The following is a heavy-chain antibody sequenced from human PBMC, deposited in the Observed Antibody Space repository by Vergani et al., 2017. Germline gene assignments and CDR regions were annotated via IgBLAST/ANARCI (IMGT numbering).Heavy chain of an antibody. Sequence: QVQLQESGPGLVRPSETLSLTCTVSGGSLSGYYWNWIRQTPGEGLEWIGYVEDSGYFNYNPSLKTRVSMSSDTSNNQFSLMLSSVTVADTAVYYCARSIVRRNPPDYFDNWGQGTVVTVSS. CDR3: ARSIVRRNPPDYFDN. CDR2: VEDSGYF. CDR1: GGSLSGYY. V-gene: IGHV4-59*01. J-gene: IGHJ4*02. D-gene: IGHD1-14*01.